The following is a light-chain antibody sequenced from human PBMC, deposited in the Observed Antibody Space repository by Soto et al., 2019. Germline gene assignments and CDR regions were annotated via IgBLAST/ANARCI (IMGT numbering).Light chain of an antibody. CDR2: EVS. J-gene: IGLJ1*01. CDR1: SSDVGGYNY. Sequence: QSVLTQPASVSGSPGQSITISCTGTSSDVGGYNYVSWYQQHPGKAPKLMIYEVSNRPSGVFNRFSGSKSGNTASLTISGLQAEDEADYYCSSYTSSSTLGYVFGTGTKVTVL. V-gene: IGLV2-14*01. CDR3: SSYTSSSTLGYV.